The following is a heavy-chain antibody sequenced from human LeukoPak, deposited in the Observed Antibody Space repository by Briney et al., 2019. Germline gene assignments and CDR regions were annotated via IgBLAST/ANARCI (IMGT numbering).Heavy chain of an antibody. CDR2: INSDGSST. J-gene: IGHJ6*02. CDR3: ARERGYCSSTSCPYYYYYGMDV. V-gene: IGHV3-74*01. D-gene: IGHD2-2*01. Sequence: GGSLRLSCAASGFTFSSYWMHWVRQVPGKGLVWVSRINSDGSSTSYADSVKGRFTISRDNAKNTLYLQMNSLRAEDTAVYYCARERGYCSSTSCPYYYYYGMDVWGQGTTVTVSS. CDR1: GFTFSSYW.